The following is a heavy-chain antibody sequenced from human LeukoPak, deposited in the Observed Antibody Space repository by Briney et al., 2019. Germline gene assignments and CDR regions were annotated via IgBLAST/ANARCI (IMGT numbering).Heavy chain of an antibody. CDR2: INHSGST. CDR1: GGSISSSSYY. J-gene: IGHJ4*02. CDR3: ARGTYYDFWSGYIFDY. Sequence: SETLSLTCTVSGGSISSSSYYWGWIRQPPGKGLEWIGEINHSGSTNYNPSLKSRVTISVDTSKNQFSLKLSSVTAADTAVYYCARGTYYDFWSGYIFDYWGQGTLVTVSS. D-gene: IGHD3-3*01. V-gene: IGHV4-39*07.